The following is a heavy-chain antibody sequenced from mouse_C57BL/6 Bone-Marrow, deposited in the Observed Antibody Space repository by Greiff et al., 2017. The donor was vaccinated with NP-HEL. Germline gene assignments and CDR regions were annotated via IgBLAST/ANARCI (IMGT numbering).Heavy chain of an antibody. J-gene: IGHJ4*01. V-gene: IGHV14-3*01. CDR3: ARSLQLRLLGYAMDY. CDR1: GFNIKNTY. Sequence: VQLQQSVAELVRPGASVKLSCTASGFNIKNTYMHWVKQRPEQGLEWIGRIDPANGNTKYAPKFQGTATITADTSSNTAYLQLSSLTSEDTAIYYCARSLQLRLLGYAMDYWGQGTSVTVSS. D-gene: IGHD3-2*02. CDR2: IDPANGNT.